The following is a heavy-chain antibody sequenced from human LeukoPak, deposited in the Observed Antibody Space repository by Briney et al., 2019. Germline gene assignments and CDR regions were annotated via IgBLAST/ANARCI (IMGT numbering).Heavy chain of an antibody. V-gene: IGHV4-59*01. CDR1: GGSISNYY. Sequence: SETLSLTCTVSGGSISNYYWSWIRQPPGKGLEWIGYIYYSGSTNYNPSLKSRVTISVDTSKNQFSLKLSSVTAADTAVYYCARCLQDYYDSSGYYFFPIWFDPWGQGTLVTVSS. CDR2: IYYSGST. CDR3: ARCLQDYYDSSGYYFFPIWFDP. D-gene: IGHD3-22*01. J-gene: IGHJ5*02.